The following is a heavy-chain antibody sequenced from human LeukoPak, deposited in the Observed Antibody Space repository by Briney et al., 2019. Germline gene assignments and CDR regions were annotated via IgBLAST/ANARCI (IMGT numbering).Heavy chain of an antibody. CDR2: MSSNSGNT. CDR1: GYTFTSYG. V-gene: IGHV1-8*02. D-gene: IGHD5-12*01. Sequence: ASVKVSCKASGYTFTSYGISWVRQAPGQGLEWMGFMSSNSGNTGYAQKFQGRVTMTEDTSTDTAYMELSSLRSEDTAVYYCATDAPLTEVNSGYRDYWGQGTLVTVSS. J-gene: IGHJ4*02. CDR3: ATDAPLTEVNSGYRDY.